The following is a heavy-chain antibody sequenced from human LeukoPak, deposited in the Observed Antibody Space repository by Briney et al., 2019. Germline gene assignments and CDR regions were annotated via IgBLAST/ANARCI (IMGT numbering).Heavy chain of an antibody. Sequence: SVKVSCKASGYSFIGYYMHWVRQAPGRGLEWMGGIIPIFGTANYAQKFQGRVTITADESTSTAYMELSSLRSEDTAVYYCARGGVPAASYYYYYYYMDVWGKGTTVTISS. J-gene: IGHJ6*03. CDR3: ARGGVPAASYYYYYYYMDV. V-gene: IGHV1-69*13. CDR2: IIPIFGTA. CDR1: GYSFIGYY. D-gene: IGHD2-2*01.